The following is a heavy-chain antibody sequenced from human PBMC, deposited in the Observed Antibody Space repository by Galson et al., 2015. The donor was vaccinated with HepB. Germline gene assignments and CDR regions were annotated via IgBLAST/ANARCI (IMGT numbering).Heavy chain of an antibody. J-gene: IGHJ4*02. CDR1: GFSLSTSGMC. CDR2: IDWDDDK. CDR3: ARILDYGDYFYFDY. V-gene: IGHV2-70*01. D-gene: IGHD4-17*01. Sequence: PALVKPTQTLTLTCTFFGFSLSTSGMCVSWIRQPPGKALEWLALIDWDDDKYYSTSLKTRLTISKDTSKNQVVLTMTNMDPVDTATYYCARILDYGDYFYFDYWGQGTLVTVSS.